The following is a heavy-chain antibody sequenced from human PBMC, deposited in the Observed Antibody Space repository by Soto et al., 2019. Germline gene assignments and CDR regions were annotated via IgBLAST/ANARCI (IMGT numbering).Heavy chain of an antibody. V-gene: IGHV1-18*01. CDR1: GYTFTSYG. CDR2: ISAYNGNT. D-gene: IGHD5-18*01. Sequence: QVQLVQSGAEVKKPGASVKVSCKASGYTFTSYGISWVRQAPGQGLEWMGWISAYNGNTNYAQKLQVRVTMTTDTSTSTAYMELRSMRSDDTAVYYCASSLLVGYGLEGERDWGQGTLVTVSS. CDR3: ASSLLVGYGLEGERD. J-gene: IGHJ4*02.